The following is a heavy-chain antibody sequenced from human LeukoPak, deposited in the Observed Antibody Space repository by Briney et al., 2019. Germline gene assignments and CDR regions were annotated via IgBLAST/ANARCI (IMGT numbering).Heavy chain of an antibody. Sequence: SETLSLTCTVSGGSISSYYWSWIRQPAGKGLEWIGRIYTSGSTNYNPSLKSRVTMSVDTSKNKFSLKLSSVTAADTAVYYCARDIAVAGPGRAYVLDYWGQGTLVTVSS. J-gene: IGHJ4*02. CDR1: GGSISSYY. V-gene: IGHV4-4*07. CDR2: IYTSGST. CDR3: ARDIAVAGPGRAYVLDY. D-gene: IGHD6-19*01.